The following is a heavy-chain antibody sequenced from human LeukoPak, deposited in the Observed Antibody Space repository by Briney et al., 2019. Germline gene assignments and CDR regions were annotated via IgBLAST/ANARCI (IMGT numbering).Heavy chain of an antibody. Sequence: ASVKVSCKASGYTFTSYGISWVRQAPGQGLEWMGWISAYNGNTNYAQKLQGRVTMTTDTSTSTAYMELRSLRSDDTAVCYCARDHYYDSSGYYYALYYFDYWGQGTLVTVSS. CDR1: GYTFTSYG. J-gene: IGHJ4*02. CDR3: ARDHYYDSSGYYYALYYFDY. D-gene: IGHD3-22*01. CDR2: ISAYNGNT. V-gene: IGHV1-18*01.